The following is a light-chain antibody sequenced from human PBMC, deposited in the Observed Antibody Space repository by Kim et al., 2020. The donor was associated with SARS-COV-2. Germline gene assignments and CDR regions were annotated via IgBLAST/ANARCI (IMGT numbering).Light chain of an antibody. CDR1: SSDVGGYND. Sequence: QLFTITCTGTSSDVGGYNDVSWYQQHQGKAHKLMIYDVSHRPSGVSNRFSGSKSGNTASLTISGLQAEDEADYYCSSYTSSSTPYVFGTGTKVTVL. V-gene: IGLV2-14*03. CDR2: DVS. CDR3: SSYTSSSTPYV. J-gene: IGLJ1*01.